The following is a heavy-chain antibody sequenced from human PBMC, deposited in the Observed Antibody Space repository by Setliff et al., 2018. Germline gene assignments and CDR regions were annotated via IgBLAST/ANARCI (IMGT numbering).Heavy chain of an antibody. D-gene: IGHD6-13*01. CDR1: GGSISSSSYY. CDR2: IYYSGST. V-gene: IGHV4-39*07. CDR3: ARASMYSSSWYYYYYGMDV. Sequence: SETLSLTCTVSGGSISSSSYYWGWIRQPPGKGLEWIGSIYYSGSTYYNPSLKSRVTISVDTSKNQFSLKLSSVTAADTAVYYCARASMYSSSWYYYYYGMDVWGQGTTVTVSS. J-gene: IGHJ6*02.